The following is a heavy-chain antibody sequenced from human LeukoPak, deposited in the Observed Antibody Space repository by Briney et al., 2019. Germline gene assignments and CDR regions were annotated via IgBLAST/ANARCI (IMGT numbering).Heavy chain of an antibody. D-gene: IGHD2-2*01. J-gene: IGHJ6*02. CDR3: ARGYCSSTSCYMDA. CDR2: IIPIFGTA. CDR1: GGTFSSYA. V-gene: IGHV1-69*13. Sequence: ASVKVSCKASGGTFSSYAISWVRQAPGQGLEWMGGIIPIFGTANYAQKFQGGVTITADESTSTAYMELSSLRSEDTAVYYCARGYCSSTSCYMDAWGQGTTVT.